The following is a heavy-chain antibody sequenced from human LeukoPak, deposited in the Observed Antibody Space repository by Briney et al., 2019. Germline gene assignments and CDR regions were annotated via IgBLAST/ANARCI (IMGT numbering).Heavy chain of an antibody. J-gene: IGHJ6*03. CDR3: ARDSGYYYYYYMDV. V-gene: IGHV4-61*02. CDR2: IYTSGST. CDR1: GGSISSSSYY. D-gene: IGHD3-10*01. Sequence: SETLSLTCTVSGGSISSSSYYWGWIRQPAGKGLEWIGRIYTSGSTNYNPSLKSRVTISVDTSKNQFSLKLSSVTAADTAVYYCARDSGYYYYYYMDVWGKGTTVTISS.